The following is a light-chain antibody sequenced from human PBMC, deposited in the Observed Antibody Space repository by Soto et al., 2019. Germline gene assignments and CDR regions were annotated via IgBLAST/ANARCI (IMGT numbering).Light chain of an antibody. Sequence: EIVLTQSPGTLSLSPGERATLSCRASQSVSSSYLAWYQQKPGQAPRFLIYGTSSRATGIPDRFSGSGSGTDFTLTISSLEPEDFAVYYCQQRSNWPPITFGQGTRLEIK. J-gene: IGKJ5*01. V-gene: IGKV3D-20*02. CDR3: QQRSNWPPIT. CDR1: QSVSSSY. CDR2: GTS.